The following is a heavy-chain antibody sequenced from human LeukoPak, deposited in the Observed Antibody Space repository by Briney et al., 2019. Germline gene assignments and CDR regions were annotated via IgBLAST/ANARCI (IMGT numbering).Heavy chain of an antibody. V-gene: IGHV3-49*04. J-gene: IGHJ4*02. D-gene: IGHD3-16*01. CDR3: TREGRGSDAFDY. Sequence: GGSLRLSCTTSGFTFGDYAMSWVRQAPGQGLEWVGFIRSKAYGGTTEYAASVKGRFTISRDDSRRIVYLQMNSLKTEDTAVYYCTREGRGSDAFDYWGQGTLATVSS. CDR1: GFTFGDYA. CDR2: IRSKAYGGTT.